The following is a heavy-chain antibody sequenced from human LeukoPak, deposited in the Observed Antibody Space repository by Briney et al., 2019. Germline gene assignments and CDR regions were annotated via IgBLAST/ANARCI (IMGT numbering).Heavy chain of an antibody. CDR2: ISGSGGST. D-gene: IGHD3-22*01. CDR1: GLTFSSYA. CDR3: AKTVYYDSSGPFDY. Sequence: SGGSLRLSCAASGLTFSSYAMSWVRQAPGKGLEWVSAISGSGGSTYYADSVKGRFTISRDNSKNTLYLQMSSLRAEDTAVYYCAKTVYYDSSGPFDYWGQGTLVTVSS. J-gene: IGHJ4*02. V-gene: IGHV3-23*01.